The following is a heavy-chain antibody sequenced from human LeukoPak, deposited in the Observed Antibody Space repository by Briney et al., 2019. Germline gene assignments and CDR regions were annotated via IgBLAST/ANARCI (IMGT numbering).Heavy chain of an antibody. CDR3: TTEGHSYGYHAVEV. CDR2: ISGSGGST. CDR1: GFTFSSYA. J-gene: IGHJ3*01. V-gene: IGHV3-23*01. D-gene: IGHD5-18*01. Sequence: GSLRLSCAASGFTFSSYAMSWVRQAPGKGLEWVSAISGSGGSTYYADSVKGRFTISRDNSKNTLYLQMNSLRAEDTAVYYCTTEGHSYGYHAVEVWGQGTMVTVSS.